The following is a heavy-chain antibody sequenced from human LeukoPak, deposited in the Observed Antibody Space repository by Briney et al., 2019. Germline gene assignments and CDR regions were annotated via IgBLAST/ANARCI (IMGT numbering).Heavy chain of an antibody. Sequence: SVKVSCKASGGTFSSYAISWVRQAPGQGLEWMGWIIPIFGTANYAQKFQGRVTITADESTSTAYMELSSLRSEDMAVYYCARDGVPAAIRNDDAFDIWGQGTMVTVSS. CDR3: ARDGVPAAIRNDDAFDI. J-gene: IGHJ3*02. CDR1: GGTFSSYA. V-gene: IGHV1-69*13. CDR2: IIPIFGTA. D-gene: IGHD2-2*01.